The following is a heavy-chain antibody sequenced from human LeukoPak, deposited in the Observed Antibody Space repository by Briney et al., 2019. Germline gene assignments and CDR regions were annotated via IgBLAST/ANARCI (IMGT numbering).Heavy chain of an antibody. Sequence: GGSLRLSRAASGFTFSNYWMHWVRQASGKGLVWVSRVRPEGSDASYADSVTGRFTISRDNAENTLSLQMNSLRAEDTAVYYCARGGATTTINSLDYWGQGILVTVSS. CDR2: VRPEGSDA. CDR1: GFTFSNYW. CDR3: ARGGATTTINSLDY. D-gene: IGHD5-24*01. V-gene: IGHV3-74*01. J-gene: IGHJ4*02.